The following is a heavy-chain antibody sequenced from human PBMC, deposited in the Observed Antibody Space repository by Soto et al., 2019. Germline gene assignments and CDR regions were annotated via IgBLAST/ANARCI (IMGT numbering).Heavy chain of an antibody. CDR2: IRSKAYGGTK. Sequence: PGGSLRLSCTASGFTFGYYAMSWVRQSPGKGLEWVGFIRSKAYGGTKEYAASVKDRFTISRDDSKSIAYPQMNSLKTEDTAVYYCTRVVVGATTDYWGQGTLVTVSS. CDR1: GFTFGYYA. J-gene: IGHJ4*02. CDR3: TRVVVGATTDY. D-gene: IGHD1-26*01. V-gene: IGHV3-49*04.